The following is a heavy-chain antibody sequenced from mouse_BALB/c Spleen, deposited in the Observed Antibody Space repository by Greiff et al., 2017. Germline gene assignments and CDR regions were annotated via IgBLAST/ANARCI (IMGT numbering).Heavy chain of an antibody. CDR1: GFSLTSYG. V-gene: IGHV2-2*02. J-gene: IGHJ4*01. CDR3: ARQWLLRSHAMDY. CDR2: IWSGGST. D-gene: IGHD2-3*01. Sequence: QVQLQQSGPGLVQPSQSLSITCTVSGFSLTSYGVHWVRQSPGKGLEWLGVIWSGGSTDDNAAFISRLSISKDNSKSQVFFKMNSLQANDTAIYYCARQWLLRSHAMDYWGQGTSVTVSS.